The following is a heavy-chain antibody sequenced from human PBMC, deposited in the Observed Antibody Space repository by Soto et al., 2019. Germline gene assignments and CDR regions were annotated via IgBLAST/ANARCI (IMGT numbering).Heavy chain of an antibody. D-gene: IGHD7-27*01. CDR2: IYKSATT. CDR3: ARGRYCLTGRCFPNWFDS. J-gene: IGHJ5*01. Sequence: SETLSLTCSVSGDSISNLDYFWAWIRQPPGQALEYIGYIYKSATTYYNPSFESRVAISVDTSKSQFSLNVTSVTAADTAVYFCARGRYCLTGRCFPNWFDSWGQGAPVTVSS. V-gene: IGHV4-30-4*01. CDR1: GDSISNLDYF.